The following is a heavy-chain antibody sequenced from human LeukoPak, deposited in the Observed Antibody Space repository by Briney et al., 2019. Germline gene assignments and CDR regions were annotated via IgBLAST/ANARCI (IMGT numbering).Heavy chain of an antibody. J-gene: IGHJ6*04. CDR1: GGTFSRYA. CDR2: IIPIFGTA. CDR3: ARDPITVTTGGRYYYYGMDV. V-gene: IGHV1-69*01. Sequence: GSSVKVSCKASGGTFSRYAISWVRQAPEQGLEWMGGIIPIFGTANYAQKFQGRVTITADESTSTAYMELSSLRSEDTAVYYCARDPITVTTGGRYYYYGMDVWGKGTTVTVSS. D-gene: IGHD4-11*01.